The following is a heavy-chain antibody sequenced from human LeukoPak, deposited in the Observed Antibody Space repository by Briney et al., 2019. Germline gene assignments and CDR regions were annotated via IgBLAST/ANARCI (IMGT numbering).Heavy chain of an antibody. D-gene: IGHD2-15*01. CDR3: ARGIDIVVVVAATDHYFDY. V-gene: IGHV4-4*07. Sequence: SETLSLTCTVSGGSISSYYWSWIRQPAGKGLEWIGRIYTSGSTNYNPSLKSRVTMSVDTSKNQFSLKLSSVTAADTAVYYCARGIDIVVVVAATDHYFDYWGQGTLVTVSS. J-gene: IGHJ4*02. CDR1: GGSISSYY. CDR2: IYTSGST.